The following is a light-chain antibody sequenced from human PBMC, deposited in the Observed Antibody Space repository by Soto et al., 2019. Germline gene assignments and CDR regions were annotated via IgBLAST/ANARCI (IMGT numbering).Light chain of an antibody. CDR3: QQRTNWPLT. J-gene: IGKJ4*01. CDR2: GAS. CDR1: QSVSSN. Sequence: EIVMTQSPATLSVSPGERATLSCRASQSVSSNLAWYQQKPGQAPRLLIYGASTRATGIPARFSGSVSGTEFTLTISSLQSEDFAVYYCQQRTNWPLTFGGGTKVEI. V-gene: IGKV3-15*01.